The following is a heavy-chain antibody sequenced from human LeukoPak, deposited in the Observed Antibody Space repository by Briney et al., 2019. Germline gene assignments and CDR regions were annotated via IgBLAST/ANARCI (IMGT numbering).Heavy chain of an antibody. J-gene: IGHJ4*02. Sequence: SETLSLTCAVSGYSISSGYYWVWIRQPPGKGLEWIGSIYHSGSTYYNPSLKSRVTISVDTSKNQFSLKLSSVTAADTAVYYCARSSITIFGVVIEYYFDYWGQGTLVTVSS. CDR1: GYSISSGYY. CDR2: IYHSGST. V-gene: IGHV4-38-2*01. D-gene: IGHD3-3*01. CDR3: ARSSITIFGVVIEYYFDY.